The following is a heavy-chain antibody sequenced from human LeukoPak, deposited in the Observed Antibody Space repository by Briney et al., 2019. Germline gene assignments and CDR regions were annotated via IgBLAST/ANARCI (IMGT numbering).Heavy chain of an antibody. CDR3: ARGNGDYAIHPDY. CDR2: ISGSGGST. Sequence: GGSLRLSCVVSGFTFSSYAMSWVRQAPGKGLEWVSAISGSGGSTYYADSLKGRFTISRDNSKNTLYLQVSSLRAEDTAVYYCARGNGDYAIHPDYWGQGSLVTVSS. V-gene: IGHV3-23*01. CDR1: GFTFSSYA. J-gene: IGHJ4*02. D-gene: IGHD4-17*01.